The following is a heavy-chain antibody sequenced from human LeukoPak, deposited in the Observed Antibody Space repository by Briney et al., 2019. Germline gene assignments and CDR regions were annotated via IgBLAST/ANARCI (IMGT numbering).Heavy chain of an antibody. D-gene: IGHD3-3*01. CDR3: ARDGRFPRRTFGI. J-gene: IGHJ3*02. CDR1: GGSISSYY. CDR2: TYYSGST. Sequence: SETLSLTCTVSGGSISSYYWSWIRQPPGKGLEWIGYTYYSGSTNYNPSLKSRVTISVDTSKNQFSLKLSSVTAADTAVYYCARDGRFPRRTFGIWGQGTMVTVSS. V-gene: IGHV4-59*01.